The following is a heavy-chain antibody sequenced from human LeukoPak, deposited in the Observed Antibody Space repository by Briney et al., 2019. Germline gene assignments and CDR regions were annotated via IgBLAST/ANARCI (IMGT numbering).Heavy chain of an antibody. CDR1: GFTFSSNA. D-gene: IGHD1-26*01. V-gene: IGHV3-30*04. CDR3: ARDWGGGSSSEWMTGYFDY. Sequence: PGRSLRLSCAASGFTFSSNAMHWVRQAPGKGLEWVAIISYDGSNKYYADSVKGRFTISRDNSKNTLYLQMNSLRAEDTAVYYCARDWGGGSSSEWMTGYFDYWGQGTLVTVSS. CDR2: ISYDGSNK. J-gene: IGHJ4*02.